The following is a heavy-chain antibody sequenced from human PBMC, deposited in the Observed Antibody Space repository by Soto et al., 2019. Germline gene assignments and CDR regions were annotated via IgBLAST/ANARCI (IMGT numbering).Heavy chain of an antibody. V-gene: IGHV3-73*01. J-gene: IGHJ6*03. Sequence: GGSLRLSCAASGFTFSGSAMHWVRQASGKGLEWVGRIRSKANSYATAYAASVKGRFTISRDDSKNTAYLEMNSLKTEGTGVYYCNRTDYMDVWGKGTTVTVSS. CDR3: NRTDYMDV. CDR2: IRSKANSYAT. CDR1: GFTFSGSA.